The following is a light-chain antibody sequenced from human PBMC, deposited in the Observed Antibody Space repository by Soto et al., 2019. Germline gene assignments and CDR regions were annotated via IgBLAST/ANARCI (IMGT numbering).Light chain of an antibody. V-gene: IGLV2-11*01. CDR2: DVT. CDR1: SSDVGGYDY. CDR3: CSYAGAYTWM. J-gene: IGLJ3*02. Sequence: QSALTQPRSVSGSPGQPVTISCTGTSSDVGGYDYVSWCQQHPGKAPKLLIYDVTRRPSGVPDRFSGSKSGNTASLTISGLQAEDEADYYCCSYAGAYTWMFGGGTKVTVL.